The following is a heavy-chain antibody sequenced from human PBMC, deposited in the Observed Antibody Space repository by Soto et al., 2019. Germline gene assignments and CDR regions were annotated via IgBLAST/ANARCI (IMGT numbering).Heavy chain of an antibody. D-gene: IGHD3-9*01. CDR1: GYTFTMYD. CDR2: MNPNSGNT. Sequence: SVKVSCKASGYTFTMYDSNCVPRSAIQWLEGMGCMNPNSGNTGYAQKIQGRVTMTRNTSISTAYMELSSLSSEDTAVYYCARKLRYFAWLLLEALGMDVWGKGPTVT. V-gene: IGHV1-8*01. CDR3: ARKLRYFAWLLLEALGMDV. J-gene: IGHJ6*04.